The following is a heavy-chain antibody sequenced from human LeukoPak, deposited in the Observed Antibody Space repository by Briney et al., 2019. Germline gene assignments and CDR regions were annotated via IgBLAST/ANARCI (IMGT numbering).Heavy chain of an antibody. Sequence: GASVKVSCKASGYTFTSYDINWVRQATGQGLEWMGWMNPNSGNTGYAQKFQGRVTMTRNTSISTAYMELSSLRSEDTAVYYCARGRGMVRGKGFDYWGQGTLVTVSS. CDR1: GYTFTSYD. CDR2: MNPNSGNT. CDR3: ARGRGMVRGKGFDY. V-gene: IGHV1-8*01. D-gene: IGHD3-10*01. J-gene: IGHJ4*02.